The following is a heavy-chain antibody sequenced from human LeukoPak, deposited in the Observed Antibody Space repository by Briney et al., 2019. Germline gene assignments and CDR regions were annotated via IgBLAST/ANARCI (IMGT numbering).Heavy chain of an antibody. Sequence: ASVKVSCKASGYTFTYKYMHWVRQAPGQGLEWMGVINPRGGSTSYAQKFQGRLTMTRDMSTSTVYMELSSRRSEDTAVYFCARDHKDDTSGYYYFDNWGQGTLVTVSS. CDR1: GYTFTYKY. CDR2: INPRGGST. D-gene: IGHD3-22*01. CDR3: ARDHKDDTSGYYYFDN. J-gene: IGHJ4*02. V-gene: IGHV1-46*01.